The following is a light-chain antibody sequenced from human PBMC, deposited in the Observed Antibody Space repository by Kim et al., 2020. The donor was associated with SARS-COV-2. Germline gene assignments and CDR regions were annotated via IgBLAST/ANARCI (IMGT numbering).Light chain of an antibody. CDR2: EDS. V-gene: IGLV3-1*01. Sequence: SYELTQPPSVSVSPGQTASISCSGDKLGDKYACWYQQKPGQSPVVVIYEDSKRPSGIPERFSGSNSGNTATLTISGTQAIDEADYYCQAWDTSTAVFGPGTKVTVL. J-gene: IGLJ1*01. CDR3: QAWDTSTAV. CDR1: KLGDKY.